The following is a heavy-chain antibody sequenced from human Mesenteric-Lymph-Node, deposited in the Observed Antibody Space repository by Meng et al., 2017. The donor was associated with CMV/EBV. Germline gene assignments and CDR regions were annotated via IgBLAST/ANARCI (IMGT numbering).Heavy chain of an antibody. Sequence: GESLKISCLASGFTFSSYGMTWVRQAPGKGLEWVSSISGGGDDTYYTDSVKGRFTISRNNSKNTLYLQMNSLRAEDTALYYCAKDPPYDFWSGHMGWGMDVWGQGTTVTVSS. J-gene: IGHJ6*02. D-gene: IGHD3-3*01. CDR3: AKDPPYDFWSGHMGWGMDV. CDR1: GFTFSSYG. CDR2: ISGGGDDT. V-gene: IGHV3-23*01.